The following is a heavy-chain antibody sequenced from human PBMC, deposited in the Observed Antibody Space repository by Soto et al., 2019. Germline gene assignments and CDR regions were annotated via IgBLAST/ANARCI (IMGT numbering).Heavy chain of an antibody. CDR2: IYYSGST. V-gene: IGHV4-59*01. Sequence: ETLSLTCTVSGGSISSYYWSWIRQPPGKGLEWIGYIYYSGSTNYNPSLKSRVTISVDTSKNQFSLKLSSVTAADTAVYYCAREARPGIAAAGPRGFDYWGQGTLVTV. J-gene: IGHJ4*02. CDR1: GGSISSYY. CDR3: AREARPGIAAAGPRGFDY. D-gene: IGHD6-13*01.